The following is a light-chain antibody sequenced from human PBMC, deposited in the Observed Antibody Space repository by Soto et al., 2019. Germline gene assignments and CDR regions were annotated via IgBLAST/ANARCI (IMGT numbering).Light chain of an antibody. CDR2: AAS. CDR1: QSISNY. V-gene: IGKV1-39*01. Sequence: DIQMTQSPSSLSASVGDRVTITCRASQSISNYLNWYQQKPGKAPKLLIYAASSLQSGVPSRFSGSRSGTDFTLTISSLQPEDFATYYCQQSYSTLTFGGGTKVEIK. CDR3: QQSYSTLT. J-gene: IGKJ4*01.